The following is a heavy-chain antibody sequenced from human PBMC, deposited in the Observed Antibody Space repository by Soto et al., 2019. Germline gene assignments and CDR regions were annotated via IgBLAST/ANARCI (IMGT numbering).Heavy chain of an antibody. CDR2: IYWDDDK. CDR1: GFSLSTSGVG. V-gene: IGHV2-5*02. Sequence: GSGPTLVNPTQTLTLTCTFSGFSLSTSGVGVGWIRQPPGKALEWLALIYWDDDKRYSPSLKSRLTITKDTSKNQVVLTMTNMDPVDTATYYCAHTWDESMVRGVRQARTYFDLWGRGTLVTVST. J-gene: IGHJ2*01. CDR3: AHTWDESMVRGVRQARTYFDL. D-gene: IGHD3-10*01.